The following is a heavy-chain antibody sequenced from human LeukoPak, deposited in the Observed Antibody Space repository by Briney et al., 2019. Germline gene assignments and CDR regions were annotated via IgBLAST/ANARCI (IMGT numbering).Heavy chain of an antibody. J-gene: IGHJ6*03. Sequence: PSQTLSLTCAISGDSVSSNSAAWNWIRQSPSRGLEWLGRTYYRSKWYNDYAVSVKSRITINPDTSKNQFSLQLNSVTPEDTAVYYCAREARLLWFGELYPGYYYYYYMDVWGKGTTVTVSS. CDR2: TYYRSKWYN. D-gene: IGHD3-10*01. V-gene: IGHV6-1*01. CDR3: AREARLLWFGELYPGYYYYYYMDV. CDR1: GDSVSSNSAA.